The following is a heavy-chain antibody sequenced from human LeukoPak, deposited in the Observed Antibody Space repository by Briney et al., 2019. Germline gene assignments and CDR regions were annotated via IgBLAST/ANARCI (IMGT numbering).Heavy chain of an antibody. CDR1: GYTFTSYY. CDR2: INPSGGST. D-gene: IGHD3-22*01. J-gene: IGHJ4*02. V-gene: IGHV1-46*01. CDR3: ARVGGLYDSSGYYPY. Sequence: ASVKVSCKASGYTFTSYYMHWVRQAPGQGLEWMGIINPSGGSTSYAQKFQGRVTMTRDTSTSTVYMELSSLRSEDTAVYYCARVGGLYDSSGYYPYWGQGTLVTVSS.